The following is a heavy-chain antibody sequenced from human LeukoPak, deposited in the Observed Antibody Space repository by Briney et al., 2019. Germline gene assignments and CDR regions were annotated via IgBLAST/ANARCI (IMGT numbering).Heavy chain of an antibody. CDR3: ARDLRYYSI. CDR2: ISGSGGGT. D-gene: IGHD3-10*01. CDR1: GFTFSNCA. V-gene: IGHV3-23*01. Sequence: GGSLRLSCAASGFTFSNCAMTWVRQAPGKGLEWVSAISGSGGGTYYADSMQGRFTISRDNSKNTLYLQMTSLRAEDTAVYYCARDLRYYSIWGQGTLVTVSS. J-gene: IGHJ4*02.